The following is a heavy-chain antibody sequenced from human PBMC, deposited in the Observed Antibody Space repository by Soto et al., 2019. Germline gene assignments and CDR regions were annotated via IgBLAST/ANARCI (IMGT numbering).Heavy chain of an antibody. V-gene: IGHV4-30-2*01. CDR1: GGSISSGGYS. Sequence: SETLSLTCAVSGGSISSGGYSWSWIRQPPGKGLEWIGYIYHSGSTYYNPSLKSRVTISVDRSKNQFSLKLSSVTAADTAMYYCARARYCSGGSCYSDYWGQGILVTVSS. CDR3: ARARYCSGGSCYSDY. J-gene: IGHJ4*02. CDR2: IYHSGST. D-gene: IGHD2-15*01.